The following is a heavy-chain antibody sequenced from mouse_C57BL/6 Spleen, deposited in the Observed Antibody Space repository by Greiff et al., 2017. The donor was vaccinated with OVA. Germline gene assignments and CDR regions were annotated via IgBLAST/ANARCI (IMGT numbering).Heavy chain of an antibody. CDR1: GYTFTSYD. CDR3: ARQGHYYGSTYAMDY. J-gene: IGHJ4*01. CDR2: IYPRDGST. D-gene: IGHD1-1*01. Sequence: QVQLQQSGPELVKPGASVKLSCKASGYTFTSYDINWVKQRPGQGLEWIGWIYPRDGSTKYNEKFKGKATLNVDTSSSTAYMELHSLTSEDYAVYYCARQGHYYGSTYAMDYWGQGTSVTVSS. V-gene: IGHV1-85*01.